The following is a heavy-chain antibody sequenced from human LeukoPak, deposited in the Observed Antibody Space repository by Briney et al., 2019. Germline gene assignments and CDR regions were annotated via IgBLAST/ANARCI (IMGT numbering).Heavy chain of an antibody. CDR1: GYSFSSHW. Sequence: GESLKISFKGSGYSFSSHWIGWVRQMPGKGLEWMGIIYPGASDTRYRPSFQGQVTISADKSISTAYLKWSSLKASDSGMYYCAAGTHYDFWSGPERGVPFDYWGQGTLVTVSS. CDR3: AAGTHYDFWSGPERGVPFDY. V-gene: IGHV5-51*01. CDR2: IYPGASDT. D-gene: IGHD3-3*01. J-gene: IGHJ4*02.